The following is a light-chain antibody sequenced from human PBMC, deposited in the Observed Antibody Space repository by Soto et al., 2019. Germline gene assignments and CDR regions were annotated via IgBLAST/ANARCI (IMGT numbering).Light chain of an antibody. Sequence: QSALTQTASVSGSPGQSVTISCTGTSSDFAIYNFVSWYQQHQGKDPKLLIYDVSNRPAGFSNRFCGSKSGNTASLTISGLQVEVEAGYYCNSYTSINTRVVFGGGTKVTVL. CDR3: NSYTSINTRVV. V-gene: IGLV2-14*01. CDR1: SSDFAIYNF. CDR2: DVS. J-gene: IGLJ3*02.